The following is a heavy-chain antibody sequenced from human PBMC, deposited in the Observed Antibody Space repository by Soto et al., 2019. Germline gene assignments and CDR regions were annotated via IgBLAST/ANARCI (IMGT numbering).Heavy chain of an antibody. J-gene: IGHJ4*02. CDR1: GGTFSSYA. CDR2: IIPIFGTA. V-gene: IGHV1-69*13. D-gene: IGHD5-18*01. CDR3: AIRDVDTAQGPNDY. Sequence: GASVKVSCKASGGTFSSYAISWVRQAPGQGLEWMGGIIPIFGTANYAQKFQGRVTITADESTSTAYMELSSLRSEDTAVYYCAIRDVDTAQGPNDYWGQGTLVTVS.